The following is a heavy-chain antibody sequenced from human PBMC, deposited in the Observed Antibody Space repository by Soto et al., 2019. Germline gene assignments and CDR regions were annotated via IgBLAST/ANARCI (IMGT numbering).Heavy chain of an antibody. CDR1: GFTFSSYA. J-gene: IGHJ6*03. CDR3: ARSPEQLVHHYYMDV. V-gene: IGHV3-23*01. Sequence: GGSLRLSCAASGFTFSSYAMSWVRQAPGKGLEWVSAISGSGGSTYYADSVKGRFTISRDNSKNTLYLQMNSLRAEDTAVYYCARSPEQLVHHYYMDVWGKGTSVTVSS. D-gene: IGHD6-13*01. CDR2: ISGSGGST.